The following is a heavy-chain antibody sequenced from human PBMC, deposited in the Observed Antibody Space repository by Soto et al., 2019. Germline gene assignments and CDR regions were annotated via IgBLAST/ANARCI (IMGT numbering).Heavy chain of an antibody. Sequence: QVQLVQSGAEEKKPGASVKVSCKASGYTFTSYAMHWVRQAPGQRLEWMGWINAGNGNTKYSQKFQGRVTITRDTSASTAYMELSSLRSEDTAVYYCARSRYSYGPSYYYGMDVWGQGTTVTVSS. J-gene: IGHJ6*02. V-gene: IGHV1-3*05. CDR1: GYTFTSYA. D-gene: IGHD5-18*01. CDR2: INAGNGNT. CDR3: ARSRYSYGPSYYYGMDV.